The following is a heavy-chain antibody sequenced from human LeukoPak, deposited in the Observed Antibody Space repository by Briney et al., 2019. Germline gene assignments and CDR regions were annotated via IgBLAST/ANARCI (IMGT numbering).Heavy chain of an antibody. CDR3: ARDKDYSSPADY. D-gene: IGHD4-11*01. Sequence: ASVKVSCKASGYTFTGYYMHWMRQAPGQGLEWMGWINPNSGGTNYAQKFQGRVTMTRDTSISTAYMELSRLRSDDTAVYYCARDKDYSSPADYWGQGTLVTVSS. V-gene: IGHV1-2*02. CDR1: GYTFTGYY. J-gene: IGHJ4*02. CDR2: INPNSGGT.